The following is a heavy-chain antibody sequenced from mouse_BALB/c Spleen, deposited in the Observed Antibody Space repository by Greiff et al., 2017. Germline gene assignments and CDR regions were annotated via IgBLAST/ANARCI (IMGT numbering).Heavy chain of an antibody. CDR2: IWAGGST. Sequence: VHLVESGPGLVAPSQSLSITCTVSGFSLTSYGVHWVRQPPGEGLEWLGVIWAGGSTNYNSALMSRLSISKDNSKSQVFLKMNSLQTDDTAMYYCARDSSYYRYDGRVDYWGQGTSVTVSS. CDR3: ARDSSYYRYDGRVDY. CDR1: GFSLTSYG. J-gene: IGHJ4*01. V-gene: IGHV2-9*02. D-gene: IGHD2-14*01.